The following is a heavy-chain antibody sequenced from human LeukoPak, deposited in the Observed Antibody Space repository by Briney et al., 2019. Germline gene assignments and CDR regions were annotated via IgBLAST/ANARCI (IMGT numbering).Heavy chain of an antibody. CDR3: VKDLGGPMLTFGGQRGYFDY. J-gene: IGHJ4*02. D-gene: IGHD3-16*01. CDR1: GFSFSNFG. V-gene: IGHV3-23*01. CDR2: ISGSGAGT. Sequence: AGGSLRLSCVASGFSFSNFGIHWVRQAPGKGLEWVSAISGSGAGTYYADSVKGRFTISRDYSQNTLSLQMNSLRAEDTAVYYCVKDLGGPMLTFGGQRGYFDYWGQGALVTVSS.